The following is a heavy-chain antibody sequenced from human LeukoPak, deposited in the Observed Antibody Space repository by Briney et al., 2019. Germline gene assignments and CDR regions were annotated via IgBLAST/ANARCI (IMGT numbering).Heavy chain of an antibody. Sequence: PGGSLRLSCAASGFTLDDYAMHWVRQAPGKGLEWVSCISWNSGSIGYADSVKGRFTISRDNAKNSLYLQMKSLRAEDTALYYCAKGEKYYYDNSGYYLDYWGQGTLVTVSS. D-gene: IGHD3-22*01. CDR1: GFTLDDYA. V-gene: IGHV3-9*01. CDR3: AKGEKYYYDNSGYYLDY. CDR2: ISWNSGSI. J-gene: IGHJ4*02.